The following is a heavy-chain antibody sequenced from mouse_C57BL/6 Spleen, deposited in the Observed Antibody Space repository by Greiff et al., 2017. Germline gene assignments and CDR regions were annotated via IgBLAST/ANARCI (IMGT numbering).Heavy chain of an antibody. CDR1: GFTFRDYY. V-gene: IGHV5-12*01. Sequence: EVKLMESGGGLVQPGGSLKLSCAASGFTFRDYYMYWVRQTPEKRLEWVAYISNGGGSTYYPDTVKGRFTISRDNAKNTLYLQMSRLKSEDTAMYYCARALYGSSWYFDVWGTGTTVTVSS. CDR3: ARALYGSSWYFDV. CDR2: ISNGGGST. J-gene: IGHJ1*03. D-gene: IGHD1-1*01.